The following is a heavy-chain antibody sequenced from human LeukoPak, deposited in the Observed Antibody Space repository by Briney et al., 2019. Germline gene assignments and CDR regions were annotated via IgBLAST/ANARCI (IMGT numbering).Heavy chain of an antibody. V-gene: IGHV4-39*01. CDR3: ARQEFLRFLEDTSKDY. Sequence: SETLSLTCTVSGGSISSSSYYWGWIRQPPGKGLEWIGSIYYSGSTYYNPSLKSRVTISVDTSKNQFSLKLSSVTAADTAVYYCARQEFLRFLEDTSKDYWGQGTLVTVSS. J-gene: IGHJ4*02. CDR2: IYYSGST. D-gene: IGHD3-3*01. CDR1: GGSISSSSYY.